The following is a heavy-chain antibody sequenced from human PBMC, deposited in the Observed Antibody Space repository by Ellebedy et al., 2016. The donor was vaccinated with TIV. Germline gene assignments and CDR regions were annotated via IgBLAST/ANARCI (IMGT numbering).Heavy chain of an antibody. CDR1: GFTFTSYA. CDR3: AYGRSTVTLSYYYYGMDV. D-gene: IGHD4-17*01. CDR2: INPIFGTT. Sequence: ASVKVSXKASGFTFTSYAISWVRQAPGQGLEWMGGINPIFGTTNYAQKFQGRVTITADKSTSTAYMELSSLRSEDTAVYYCAYGRSTVTLSYYYYGMDVWGQGATVTVSS. J-gene: IGHJ6*02. V-gene: IGHV1-69*06.